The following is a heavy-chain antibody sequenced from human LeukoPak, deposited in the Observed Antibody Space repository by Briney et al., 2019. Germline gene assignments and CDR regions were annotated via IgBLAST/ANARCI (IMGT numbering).Heavy chain of an antibody. D-gene: IGHD3/OR15-3a*01. CDR3: AKNGDYDFWSAYFFDY. CDR2: IRLDGNNR. V-gene: IGHV3-30*02. CDR1: GFSFTSYV. Sequence: GGSLRLSCAASGFSFTSYVMHWLCQAPGKGLGWVAFIRLDGNNRYYADSVKGRFTISRDNSKNTLYLQMNSLRIEDTAVYYCAKNGDYDFWSAYFFDYWGQGTLVTVSS. J-gene: IGHJ4*02.